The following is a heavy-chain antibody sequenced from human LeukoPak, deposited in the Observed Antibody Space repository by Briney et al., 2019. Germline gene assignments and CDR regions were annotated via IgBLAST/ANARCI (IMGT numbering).Heavy chain of an antibody. D-gene: IGHD3/OR15-3a*01. J-gene: IGHJ4*02. CDR3: ARGILRFLDWSKRGYFDY. CDR1: GGSITSFY. V-gene: IGHV4-4*08. Sequence: PSETLSLTCTVSGGSITSFYWSWIRQSPGKGLEWIGYIYSNGSTNYNPSLKSRVNISVETSKNQVSLNLRSVTATDTAVYYCARGILRFLDWSKRGYFDYWGQGTLVTVSS. CDR2: IYSNGST.